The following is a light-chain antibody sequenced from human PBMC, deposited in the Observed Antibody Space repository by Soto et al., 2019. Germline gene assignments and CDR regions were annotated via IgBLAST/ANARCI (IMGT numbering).Light chain of an antibody. Sequence: QPVLTQSPSASASLGASVKLTCTLSSGHSNYVIAWHQQQPEKGPRYLMKLNSDGRHSKGDGIPDRFSGSSSGAERYLTISSLQSEDEADYYCQTWGAGIQVFGGGTKVTVL. V-gene: IGLV4-69*01. CDR2: LNSDGRH. CDR1: SGHSNYV. CDR3: QTWGAGIQV. J-gene: IGLJ2*01.